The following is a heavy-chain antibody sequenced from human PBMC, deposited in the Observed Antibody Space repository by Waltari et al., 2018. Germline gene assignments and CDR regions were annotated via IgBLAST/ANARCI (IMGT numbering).Heavy chain of an antibody. D-gene: IGHD2-15*01. Sequence: SGFTFSSYWMHWVRQAPGKGLVWVSRINTDGSSTSYADSVKGRFTISRDNAKNTLYLQMNSLRAEDTAVYYCARASRYCSGGSCPFDYWGQGTLVTVSS. V-gene: IGHV3-74*01. CDR2: INTDGSST. J-gene: IGHJ4*02. CDR3: ARASRYCSGGSCPFDY. CDR1: GFTFSSYW.